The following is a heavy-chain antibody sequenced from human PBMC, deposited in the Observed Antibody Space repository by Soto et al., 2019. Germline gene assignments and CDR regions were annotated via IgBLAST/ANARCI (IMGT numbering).Heavy chain of an antibody. CDR2: ISGSGGST. CDR1: GFTFSSYA. Sequence: GGSLRLSCAASGFTFSSYAMSWVRQAPGKGLEWVSGISGSGGSTYYADSVKGRFTISRDNFKNTLYLQMNVLRAEDTAQYHCAKVLLGGGWSQEDFHYWGQGTLVTVSS. D-gene: IGHD6-19*01. CDR3: AKVLLGGGWSQEDFHY. V-gene: IGHV3-23*01. J-gene: IGHJ4*02.